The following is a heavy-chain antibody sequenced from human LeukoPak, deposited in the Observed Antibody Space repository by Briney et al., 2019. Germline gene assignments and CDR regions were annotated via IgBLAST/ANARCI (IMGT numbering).Heavy chain of an antibody. Sequence: PSETLSLTCTVSGGSISSYYWSWIRQPPGKGLEWIGYIYYSGSTNYNPSLKSRVTISVDTSKNQFSLKLSSVTAADTAVYYCARVAPSQWLLLPNYFDYWGQETLVTVSS. CDR3: ARVAPSQWLLLPNYFDY. CDR1: GGSISSYY. J-gene: IGHJ4*02. D-gene: IGHD3-22*01. CDR2: IYYSGST. V-gene: IGHV4-59*01.